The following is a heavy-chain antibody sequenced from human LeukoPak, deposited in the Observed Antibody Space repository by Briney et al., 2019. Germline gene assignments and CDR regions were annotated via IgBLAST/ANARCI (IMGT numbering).Heavy chain of an antibody. CDR3: AKDHHYYGMDV. J-gene: IGHJ6*02. Sequence: PAGSLRLSCAASGFTFSSYAMSWLLRALGKGVQWVSAISGSGGSTYYADSVKGRLTISRDNSKNTLYLQMNSLRAEDTAVYYCAKDHHYYGMDVWGQGTTVTVSS. V-gene: IGHV3-23*01. CDR1: GFTFSSYA. CDR2: ISGSGGST.